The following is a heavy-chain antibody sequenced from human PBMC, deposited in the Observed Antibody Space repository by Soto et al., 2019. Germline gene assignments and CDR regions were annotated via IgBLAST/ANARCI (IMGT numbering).Heavy chain of an antibody. CDR2: ISAYNGNT. D-gene: IGHD1-1*01. CDR1: GYTFTSYG. CDR3: ARAYWNDEGPDY. J-gene: IGHJ4*02. Sequence: ASVKVSCKASGYTFTSYGISWVRQAPGQGLEWMGWISAYNGNTNYAQKLQGRVTITTDTSTSTAYMELRSLRSEDTAVYYCARAYWNDEGPDYWGQGTLVTVSS. V-gene: IGHV1-18*01.